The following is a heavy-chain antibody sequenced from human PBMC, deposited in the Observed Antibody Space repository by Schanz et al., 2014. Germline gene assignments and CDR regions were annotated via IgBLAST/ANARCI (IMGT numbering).Heavy chain of an antibody. CDR3: AREVGGSFGQHY. J-gene: IGHJ4*02. CDR1: GFAFSSFA. D-gene: IGHD1-26*01. Sequence: EVFLVESGGGLVQPGGSLRLSCAASGFAFSSFALSWVRQSPGKGLEWVSAISANDYDTYYAPSVKGRFTVSRDNSKNTVYLQMNSLRDEDTALYYCAREVGGSFGQHYWGQGALVTVSS. CDR2: ISANDYDT. V-gene: IGHV3-23*04.